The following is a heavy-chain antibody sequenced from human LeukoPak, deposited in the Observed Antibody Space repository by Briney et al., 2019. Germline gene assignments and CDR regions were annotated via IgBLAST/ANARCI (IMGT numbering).Heavy chain of an antibody. CDR2: ISSNGGST. Sequence: GGSLRLSCAASGFTFSSYAMHWVRQAPGKGLEYVSAISSNGGSTYYANSVKGRFTISRDNSKNTLYLQMGSLRAEDMAVYYCARDSRIAAARDYYYYMDVWGKGTTVTVAS. J-gene: IGHJ6*03. V-gene: IGHV3-64*01. CDR1: GFTFSSYA. D-gene: IGHD6-13*01. CDR3: ARDSRIAAARDYYYYMDV.